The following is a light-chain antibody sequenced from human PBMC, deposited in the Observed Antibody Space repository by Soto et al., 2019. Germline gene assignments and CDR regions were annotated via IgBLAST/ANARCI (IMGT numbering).Light chain of an antibody. J-gene: IGLJ3*02. CDR1: SSNIGANA. V-gene: IGLV1-36*01. CDR2: YDD. Sequence: QSVLTQPPSVSEAPRQRVTITCSGSSSNIGANAVNWYQQFPGKAPKLLIYYDDLLSSGVSDRFSASKSGTSASLAISGLQSEDEADYYCAAWDDILNGVVFGEGTKVTVL. CDR3: AAWDDILNGVV.